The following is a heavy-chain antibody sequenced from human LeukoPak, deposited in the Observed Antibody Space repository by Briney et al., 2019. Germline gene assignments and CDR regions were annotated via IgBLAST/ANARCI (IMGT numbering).Heavy chain of an antibody. Sequence: ASVEVSCKASGGTFSSYAISWVRQAPGQGLEWMGRIIPILGIANYAQKFQGRVTITADKSTSTAYMELSSLRSEDTAVYYCAREPHLYYYDSSGYYYVYWGQGTLVTVSS. D-gene: IGHD3-22*01. V-gene: IGHV1-69*04. CDR1: GGTFSSYA. CDR2: IIPILGIA. J-gene: IGHJ4*02. CDR3: AREPHLYYYDSSGYYYVY.